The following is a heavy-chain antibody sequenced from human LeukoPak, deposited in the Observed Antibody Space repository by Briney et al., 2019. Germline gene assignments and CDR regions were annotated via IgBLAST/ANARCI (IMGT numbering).Heavy chain of an antibody. Sequence: GGSLTPSCAGSAFTLSGYSMNWVRQAPGKGLEWVSLISGSGSTRYYENSVKGRFTITRDNAKNSLYLQMNSVRADDTAVYYCTIDESDGSSYSEPDYWGQGTLVTVSS. CDR2: ISGSGSTR. V-gene: IGHV3-48*04. CDR3: TIDESDGSSYSEPDY. J-gene: IGHJ4*02. CDR1: AFTLSGYS. D-gene: IGHD3-22*01.